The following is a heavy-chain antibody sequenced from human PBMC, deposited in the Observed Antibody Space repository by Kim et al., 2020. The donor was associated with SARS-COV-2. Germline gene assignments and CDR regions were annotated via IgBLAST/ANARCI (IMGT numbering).Heavy chain of an antibody. V-gene: IGHV3-72*01. D-gene: IGHD5-12*01. J-gene: IGHJ2*01. CDR3: ARATSANNHWYFEL. CDR2: IRKKPNSYTT. CDR1: GFIFSDHY. Sequence: GGSLRLSCAASGFIFSDHYMDWVRQAPGKGLEWVARIRKKPNSYTTDHAASVKGRFTISRDDSKNSVYLQMNSLKTEDTAVYYCARATSANNHWYFELWGRGTLVTVSS.